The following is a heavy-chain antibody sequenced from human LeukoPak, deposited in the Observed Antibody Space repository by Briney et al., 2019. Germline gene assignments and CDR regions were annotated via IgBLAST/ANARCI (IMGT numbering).Heavy chain of an antibody. CDR1: GYTFTSYA. J-gene: IGHJ4*02. CDR3: AKDRVAVAGSYYFDY. V-gene: IGHV3-23*01. CDR2: ISGSGGST. Sequence: GASVKVSCKASGYTFTSYAMSWVRQAPGKGLEWVSAISGSGGSTYYADSVKGRFTISRDNSKNTLYLQMNSLRAEDTAVYYCAKDRVAVAGSYYFDYWGQGTLVTVSS. D-gene: IGHD6-19*01.